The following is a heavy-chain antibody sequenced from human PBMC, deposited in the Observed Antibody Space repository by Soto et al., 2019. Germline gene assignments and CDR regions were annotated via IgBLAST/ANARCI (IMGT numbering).Heavy chain of an antibody. D-gene: IGHD6-13*01. Sequence: PGGSLRLSCAASGFTFSGSAMHWVRQASGKGLEWVGRIRSKANSYATAYAASVKGRFTISRDDSKNTAYLQMNSLKTEDTAVYYCTRYPSIAAAGKRRPTEDWFDPWGQATLVTVSS. CDR2: IRSKANSYAT. J-gene: IGHJ5*02. CDR3: TRYPSIAAAGKRRPTEDWFDP. CDR1: GFTFSGSA. V-gene: IGHV3-73*01.